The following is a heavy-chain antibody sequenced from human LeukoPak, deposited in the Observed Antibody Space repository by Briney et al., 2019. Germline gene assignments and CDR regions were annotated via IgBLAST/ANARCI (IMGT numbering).Heavy chain of an antibody. CDR1: GGSISSYY. V-gene: IGHV4-59*01. CDR2: IYYSGST. Sequence: SETLSLTCTVSGGSISSYYWSWIRQPPGKGLEWIGYIYYSGSTNYNPSLKSRVTISVDTSKNQFSLKLSSVTAADTAVYYCAREVRTTKWSSYDYGDYAYFDYWGQGTLVTVSS. D-gene: IGHD4-17*01. J-gene: IGHJ4*02. CDR3: AREVRTTKWSSYDYGDYAYFDY.